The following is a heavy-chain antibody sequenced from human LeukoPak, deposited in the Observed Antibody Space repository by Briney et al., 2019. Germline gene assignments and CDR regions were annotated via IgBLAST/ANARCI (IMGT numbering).Heavy chain of an antibody. Sequence: GASVKVSCKASGYSFTNYAMNWVRQAPGQGLEWMGWIHPSTGNPTYAQGFTGRFVFSLGTSVSTTYLQISSLKAEDTAVYFCARAFQSLGGLSLPDYWGQGTLLTVSS. D-gene: IGHD3-16*02. V-gene: IGHV7-4-1*02. J-gene: IGHJ4*02. CDR3: ARAFQSLGGLSLPDY. CDR2: IHPSTGNP. CDR1: GYSFTNYA.